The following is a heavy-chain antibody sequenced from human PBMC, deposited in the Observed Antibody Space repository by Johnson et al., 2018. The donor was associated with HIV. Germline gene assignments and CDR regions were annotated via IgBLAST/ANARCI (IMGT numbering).Heavy chain of an antibody. CDR3: ARERFSDMLTGYHAFDV. CDR1: GFTFSSYA. V-gene: IGHV3-30-3*01. CDR2: ISYDGRNK. J-gene: IGHJ3*01. Sequence: QVQLVESGGGLVKPGGSLRLSCAASGFTFSSYAMHWVRQAPGKGLEWVAVISYDGRNKYYADSVRGRITISRDNSKNTLYLQMNSLRAEDTAVYYCARERFSDMLTGYHAFDVWGQGTMVTVSS. D-gene: IGHD3-9*01.